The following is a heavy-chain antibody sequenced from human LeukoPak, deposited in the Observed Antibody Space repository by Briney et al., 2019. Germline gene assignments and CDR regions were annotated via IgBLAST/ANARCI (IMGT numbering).Heavy chain of an antibody. D-gene: IGHD5-12*01. CDR1: GGSISSSNYY. V-gene: IGHV4-39*02. CDR2: IHYSGST. Sequence: SETLSLTCTVSGGSISSSNYYWGWIRQPPGKGLEWIGSIHYSGSTYYNPSLESRVTISVDTSKNQFSLKLSSVTAADTAVYYCARDWYSGSDNTNAFDMWGQGTMVTVSS. J-gene: IGHJ3*02. CDR3: ARDWYSGSDNTNAFDM.